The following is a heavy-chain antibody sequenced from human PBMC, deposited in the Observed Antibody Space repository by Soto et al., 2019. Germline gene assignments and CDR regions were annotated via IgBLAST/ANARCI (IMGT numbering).Heavy chain of an antibody. Sequence: PSETLSLTCTVSGCSISSYYWSWIRQRPGKGLEWIGYINYSGSTNYNPSLKSRVTISVDTSKNQFSLKLSSVTAADTAVDYCALHDFGVVNNWFYPCGQGTLVTVSS. CDR1: GCSISSYY. CDR2: INYSGST. J-gene: IGHJ5*02. CDR3: ALHDFGVVNNWFYP. V-gene: IGHV4-59*08. D-gene: IGHD3-3*01.